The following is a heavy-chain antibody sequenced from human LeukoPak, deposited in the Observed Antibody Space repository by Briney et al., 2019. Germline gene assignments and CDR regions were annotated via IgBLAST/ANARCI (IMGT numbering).Heavy chain of an antibody. CDR2: ISSSSSYI. Sequence: GGSLRLSCAASGFTFSSYSMNWVRQAPGKGLEWVSSISSSSSYIYYAASVKGRFTISSDNAKNSPYLQMNGLRAEDTAVYYCARIVDIPPTYESSGFDAFDIWGQGTMVTVSS. CDR1: GFTFSSYS. J-gene: IGHJ3*02. V-gene: IGHV3-21*01. CDR3: ARIVDIPPTYESSGFDAFDI. D-gene: IGHD3-22*01.